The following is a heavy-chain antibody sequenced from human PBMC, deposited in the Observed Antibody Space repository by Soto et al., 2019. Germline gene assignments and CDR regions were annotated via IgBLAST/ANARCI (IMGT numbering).Heavy chain of an antibody. J-gene: IGHJ5*02. Sequence: ASVKVSCNASGYTFARFAVHWVRQALGQSLEWMGWINADNGQTKYSQNFQGRITMTRDKSANTVYLEVHSLRSQDTAFYYCPIGEFWKRHGGLTSLDPWGQGTLVTVSS. D-gene: IGHD3-3*01. CDR3: PIGEFWKRHGGLTSLDP. CDR2: INADNGQT. CDR1: GYTFARFA. V-gene: IGHV1-3*01.